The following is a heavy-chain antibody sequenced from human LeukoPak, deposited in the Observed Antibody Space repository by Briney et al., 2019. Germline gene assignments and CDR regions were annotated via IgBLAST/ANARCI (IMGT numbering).Heavy chain of an antibody. D-gene: IGHD6-13*01. CDR1: GYTFTSYY. Sequence: ASVKVSCKASGYTFTSYYMHWVRQAPGQGLEWMGIINPSGGSTSYAQMFQGRVTMTRDTSKNQFSLKLSSVTAADTAVYYCARDLGRVWYFDYWGQGTLVTVSS. V-gene: IGHV1-46*01. J-gene: IGHJ4*02. CDR3: ARDLGRVWYFDY. CDR2: INPSGGST.